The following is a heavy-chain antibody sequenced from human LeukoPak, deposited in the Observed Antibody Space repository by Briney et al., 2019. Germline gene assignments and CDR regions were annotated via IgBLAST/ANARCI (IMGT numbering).Heavy chain of an antibody. CDR2: VYSSGST. V-gene: IGHV4-59*01. Sequence: PSETLSLTCTVSGGSISSYYWSWIRQPRGKGLEWIGYVYSSGSTNYNPSLKSRVTISVDTSKNQFSLRLSSVTAADTAVYYCARLYGGNVAPNWFDPWGQGTLVTVSS. CDR3: ARLYGGNVAPNWFDP. J-gene: IGHJ5*02. CDR1: GGSISSYY. D-gene: IGHD4-23*01.